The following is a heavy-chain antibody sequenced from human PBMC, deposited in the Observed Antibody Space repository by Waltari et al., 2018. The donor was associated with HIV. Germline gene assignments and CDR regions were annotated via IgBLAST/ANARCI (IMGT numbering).Heavy chain of an antibody. CDR2: IKQDGSEK. V-gene: IGHV3-7*01. CDR1: GFTFSSYW. D-gene: IGHD2-8*01. J-gene: IGHJ5*02. CDR3: AGRSPARRLNWFDP. Sequence: EVQLVESGGGLVQPGGSLRLSCAASGFTFSSYWMSWVGQAPGKGLEWVANIKQDGSEKYYVDSMKGRFTISRDNAKNSLYLQINSLRAEDTAVYYCAGRSPARRLNWFDPWGQGTLVIVSS.